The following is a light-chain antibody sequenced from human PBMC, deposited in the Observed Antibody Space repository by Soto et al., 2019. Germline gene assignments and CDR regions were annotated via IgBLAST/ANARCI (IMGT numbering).Light chain of an antibody. CDR1: QSVSSN. V-gene: IGKV3-20*01. Sequence: EIVVTQSPATLSVSPGERATLSCRASQSVSSNLGWYQQKPGQAPRLLTYGASTRATGIPARFSGSGSGTDFTLTISRLEPEDFAVYYCQQYGSSPRVTFGQGTRLEIK. J-gene: IGKJ5*01. CDR3: QQYGSSPRVT. CDR2: GAS.